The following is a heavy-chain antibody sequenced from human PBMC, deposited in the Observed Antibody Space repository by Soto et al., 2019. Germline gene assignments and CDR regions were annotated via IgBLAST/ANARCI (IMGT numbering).Heavy chain of an antibody. CDR3: ARDRVGDDFWSGYYRPYYYYYYYMDV. CDR2: IYYSGST. Sequence: SETLSLTCTVSGGSIGSGGYYWSWIRQHPGKGLEWIGYIYYSGSTYYNPSLKSRVTISVDTSKNQFSLKLSSVTAADTAVYYCARDRVGDDFWSGYYRPYYYYYYYMDVWGKGTTVTVSS. D-gene: IGHD3-3*01. V-gene: IGHV4-31*03. CDR1: GGSIGSGGYY. J-gene: IGHJ6*03.